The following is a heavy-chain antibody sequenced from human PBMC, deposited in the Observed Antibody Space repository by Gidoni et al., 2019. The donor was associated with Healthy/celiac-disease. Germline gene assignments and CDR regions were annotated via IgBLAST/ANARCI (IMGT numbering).Heavy chain of an antibody. CDR1: GGSISSYY. CDR2: IYYRGST. J-gene: IGHJ3*02. Sequence: QVQLQESGPGLVKPSETLSLTCTVPGGSISSYYWSWIRQPPGKGLEWIGYIYYRGSTNYNPSLKSRVTISVDTSKNQFSLKLSSVTAADTAVYYCARDGPYYYDSSGYYAFDIWGQGTMVTVSS. CDR3: ARDGPYYYDSSGYYAFDI. D-gene: IGHD3-22*01. V-gene: IGHV4-59*01.